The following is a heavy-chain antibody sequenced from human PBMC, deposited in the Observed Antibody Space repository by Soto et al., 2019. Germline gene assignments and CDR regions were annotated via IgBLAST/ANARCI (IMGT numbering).Heavy chain of an antibody. CDR3: ARDYGSGRYPHI. D-gene: IGHD3-10*01. Sequence: EVQLVESGGGLVQPGGSLRLSCAASGFTFSCYWMRWVRQAPGKGLEWVANIKQDGSEKYYVDSVKGRFTISRDNAKNSLYLQMNSLRAEDTAVYYCARDYGSGRYPHIWGQGTLVTVSS. CDR1: GFTFSCYW. CDR2: IKQDGSEK. V-gene: IGHV3-7*01. J-gene: IGHJ4*02.